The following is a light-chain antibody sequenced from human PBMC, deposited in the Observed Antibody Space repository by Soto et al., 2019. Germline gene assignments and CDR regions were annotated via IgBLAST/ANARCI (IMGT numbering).Light chain of an antibody. CDR1: QILLYSNVYNY. CDR3: MQALQLRT. J-gene: IGKJ1*01. V-gene: IGKV2-28*01. Sequence: DVVITHPPISLPVTAGWPSSISCSSIQILLYSNVYNYLDWYLQKPGQSPQLLIYLGSNRASGVPDRFSGSGSGTDFTLKISRVEAEDVGVYYCMQALQLRTFGQGTKVDI. CDR2: LGS.